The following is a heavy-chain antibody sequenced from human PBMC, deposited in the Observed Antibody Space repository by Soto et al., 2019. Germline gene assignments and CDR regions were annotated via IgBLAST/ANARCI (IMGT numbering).Heavy chain of an antibody. D-gene: IGHD1-26*01. J-gene: IGHJ6*01. V-gene: IGHV1-18*04. CDR2: ISAYNGNT. CDR1: GYTFTSYG. Sequence: ASVKVSCKASGYTFTSYGISWVRQAPLQVLEWMVCISAYNGNTNYAQKLQGRVTMTTDTSTSTAYMELRSLRSDDTAVYYCARKVGANGYYYGMEVWGHGTMVTVSS. CDR3: ARKVGANGYYYGMEV.